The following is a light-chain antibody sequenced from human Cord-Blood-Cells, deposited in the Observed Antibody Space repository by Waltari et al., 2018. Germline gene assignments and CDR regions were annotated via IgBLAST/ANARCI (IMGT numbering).Light chain of an antibody. Sequence: DIQMTQSPSTLSASVGDRVTITCRASQSISSWLAWYQQKPGKAPKLLIYDASSLESGVPSRFSGSGSVTEFTLTISSLQPYDVATYYCQQYNSYSTFGQGTKVEIK. CDR2: DAS. V-gene: IGKV1-5*01. J-gene: IGKJ1*01. CDR3: QQYNSYST. CDR1: QSISSW.